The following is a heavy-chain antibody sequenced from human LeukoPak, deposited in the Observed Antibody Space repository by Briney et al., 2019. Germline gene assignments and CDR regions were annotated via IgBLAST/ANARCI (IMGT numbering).Heavy chain of an antibody. CDR2: ISYDGSNK. CDR1: GYTFSSYG. CDR3: AKGRNSGYHYFEY. Sequence: GGSLRLSCAASGYTFSSYGMHWVRQAPGKGLEWVAVISYDGSNKYYADSVKGRFTISRDNSKNTLYLQMNSLRAEDTAVYYCAKGRNSGYHYFEYWGQGTLVTVSS. J-gene: IGHJ4*02. V-gene: IGHV3-30*18. D-gene: IGHD5-12*01.